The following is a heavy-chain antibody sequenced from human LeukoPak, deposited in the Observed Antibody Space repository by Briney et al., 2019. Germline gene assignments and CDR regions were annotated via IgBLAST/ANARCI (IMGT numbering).Heavy chain of an antibody. CDR2: MNPNSGNT. CDR3: ARMYSSLSSYYYYGMDV. J-gene: IGHJ6*02. D-gene: IGHD6-13*01. CDR1: GYTFTSYD. Sequence: ASVKVSCKASGYTFTSYDINWVRQATGQGLEWMGWMNPNSGNTGYAQKFQGRVTMTRNTSISTAYMELSSLRSEDTAVYYRARMYSSLSSYYYYGMDVWGQGTTVTVSS. V-gene: IGHV1-8*01.